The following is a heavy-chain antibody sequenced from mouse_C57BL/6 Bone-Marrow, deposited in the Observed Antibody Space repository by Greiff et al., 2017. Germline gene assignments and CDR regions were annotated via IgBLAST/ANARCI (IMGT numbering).Heavy chain of an antibody. Sequence: VQVVESDAELVKPGASVKISCKVSGYTFTDHTIHWMKQRPEQGLEWIGYIYPRDGSTKYNEKFKGKATLTADKSSSTAYMQLNSLTSEDSAVYFCARRSLCDGYYGFFDYWGKGTTLTVSS. CDR2: IYPRDGST. V-gene: IGHV1-78*01. CDR3: ARRSLCDGYYGFFDY. CDR1: GYTFTDHT. J-gene: IGHJ2*01. D-gene: IGHD2-3*01.